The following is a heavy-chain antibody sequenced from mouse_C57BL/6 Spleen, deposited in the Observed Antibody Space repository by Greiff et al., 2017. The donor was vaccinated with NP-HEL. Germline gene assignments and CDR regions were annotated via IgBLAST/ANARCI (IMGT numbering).Heavy chain of an antibody. CDR3: ARSYYSTYGGYFDV. Sequence: VKVVESGAELARPGASVKMSCKASGYTFTSYTMHWVKQRPGQGLEWIGYINPSSGYTKYNQKFKDKATLTADKSSSTAYMQLSSLTSEDSAVYYCARSYYSTYGGYFDVWGTGTTVTVSS. D-gene: IGHD2-5*01. CDR1: GYTFTSYT. CDR2: INPSSGYT. V-gene: IGHV1-4*01. J-gene: IGHJ1*03.